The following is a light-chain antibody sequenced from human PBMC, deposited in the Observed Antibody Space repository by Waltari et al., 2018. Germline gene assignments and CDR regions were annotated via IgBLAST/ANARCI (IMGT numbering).Light chain of an antibody. CDR2: TAS. Sequence: DIQMTQSPSSLSASLGDRVTITCRASQSISRYLNWFQQKPGKAPNLLIDTASSLETGVPSRFSGSGSGTDFTLTITSLQPEDFATYYCQQSYITPLTFGGGTKVEI. J-gene: IGKJ4*01. CDR1: QSISRY. V-gene: IGKV1-39*01. CDR3: QQSYITPLT.